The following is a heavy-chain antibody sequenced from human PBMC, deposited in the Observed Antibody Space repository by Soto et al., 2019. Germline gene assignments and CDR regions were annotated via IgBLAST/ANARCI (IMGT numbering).Heavy chain of an antibody. CDR1: GVTCRTYA. J-gene: IGHJ3*01. CDR2: IGIGSSTK. D-gene: IGHD3-22*01. V-gene: IGHV3-48*01. Sequence: GGSLRLSCVSSGVTCRTYAMHWVRQAPGKGLEWVAFIGIGSSTKYYADSLKGRFTISRDNAKNSLYLQMNSLRAEDTAVYYCARDQLYYNDISGRPLNAFDVWGQGTMVTVSS. CDR3: ARDQLYYNDISGRPLNAFDV.